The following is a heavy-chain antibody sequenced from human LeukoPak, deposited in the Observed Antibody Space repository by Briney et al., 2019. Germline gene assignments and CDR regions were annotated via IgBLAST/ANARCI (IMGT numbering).Heavy chain of an antibody. D-gene: IGHD6-19*01. CDR2: MNPNSGNT. J-gene: IGHJ4*02. V-gene: IGHV1-8*01. CDR3: ARVGYKAVAGTGTYYFDY. CDR1: GYTFTSYD. Sequence: GASVKVSCKASGYTFTSYDINWVRQATGQGLEWMGWMNPNSGNTGYAQKFQGRVTMTRDTSTSTAYMELRSLRSDDTAVYYCARVGYKAVAGTGTYYFDYWGQGTLVTVSS.